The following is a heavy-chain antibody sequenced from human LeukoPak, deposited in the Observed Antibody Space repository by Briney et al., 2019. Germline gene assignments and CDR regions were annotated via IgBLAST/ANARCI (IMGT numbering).Heavy chain of an antibody. Sequence: GGSLRLSCAASGFTFSSYWMSWVRQAPGKGLEWVANIKQDGSEMYYVDSVKGRFTISRDNAKNSLYLQINSLRAEDTAVYYCATVSPRGYYGSGSYSLFFDYWDQGTLVTVSS. CDR1: GFTFSSYW. J-gene: IGHJ4*02. V-gene: IGHV3-7*01. CDR3: ATVSPRGYYGSGSYSLFFDY. CDR2: IKQDGSEM. D-gene: IGHD3-10*01.